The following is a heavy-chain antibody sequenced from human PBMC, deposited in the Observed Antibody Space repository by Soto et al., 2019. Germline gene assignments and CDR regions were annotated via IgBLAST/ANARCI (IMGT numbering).Heavy chain of an antibody. CDR1: GSTFSSYA. D-gene: IGHD1-20*01. CDR2: IKQDGSEK. CDR3: ARAPITGADY. Sequence: GGSLRLSCAASGSTFSSYAMHWVRQAPGKGLEWVANIKQDGSEKYYVDSVKGRFTIPRDNAKNSLYLQMNSLRAEDTAVYYCARAPITGADYWGQRTLVTVSS. J-gene: IGHJ4*02. V-gene: IGHV3-7*01.